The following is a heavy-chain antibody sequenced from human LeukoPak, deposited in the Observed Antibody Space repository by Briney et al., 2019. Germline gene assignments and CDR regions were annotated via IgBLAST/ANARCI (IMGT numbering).Heavy chain of an antibody. CDR3: ARAAIIYCGGDCYYDY. D-gene: IGHD2-21*02. Sequence: ASVKVSCKASGYTFTSYYMHWVRQAPGQGLEWMGIINPSGGSTSYAQKFQGRVTMTRDTSTSTVYMELSSLRSEDTAVYYCARAAIIYCGGDCYYDYWGQGTLVTVSS. CDR2: INPSGGST. V-gene: IGHV1-46*01. CDR1: GYTFTSYY. J-gene: IGHJ4*02.